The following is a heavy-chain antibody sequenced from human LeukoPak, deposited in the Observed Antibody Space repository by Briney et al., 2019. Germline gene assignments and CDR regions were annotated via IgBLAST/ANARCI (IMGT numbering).Heavy chain of an antibody. CDR2: YDWDDDK. V-gene: IGHV2-70*11. CDR1: GFSLSTSGMC. D-gene: IGHD3-3*01. J-gene: IGHJ4*02. Sequence: ESGPTLVNPTQTLTLTCTFSGFSLSTSGMCVSWIRQPPGKALEWLVRYDWDDDKYYSTSLKTRLTNSKDPSKNQVVLTMANMDPVDTATYYCARIVRYYDFWSGYHTYYFDYWGQGTLVTVSS. CDR3: ARIVRYYDFWSGYHTYYFDY.